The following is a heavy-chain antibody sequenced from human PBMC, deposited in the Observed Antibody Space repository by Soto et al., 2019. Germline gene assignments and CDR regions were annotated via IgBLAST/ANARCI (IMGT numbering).Heavy chain of an antibody. CDR2: ISTYSGDT. CDR3: ARHHGPTTSENWFDP. Sequence: QVHLVQSGVEVKTPGASVKVSCQASGYTFFTYDISWVRQAPGQGLAWMGGISTYSGDTKYAQKFQGRVTMTTDTSTTTAYLELRSLRSDDTDVYYCARHHGPTTSENWFDPWGQGTLVTVSS. CDR1: GYTFFTYD. D-gene: IGHD5-12*01. V-gene: IGHV1-18*01. J-gene: IGHJ5*02.